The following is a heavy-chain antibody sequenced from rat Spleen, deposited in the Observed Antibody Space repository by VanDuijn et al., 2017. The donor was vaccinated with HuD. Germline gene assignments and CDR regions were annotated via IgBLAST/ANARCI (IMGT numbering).Heavy chain of an antibody. D-gene: IGHD1-11*01. Sequence: EVQLVESGGGLVQPGRSMKLSCAASGFTFINYDMAWVRQAPKRGLEWVAYISYEGGSIYYRDSEKGRFTIARDNAKSSLYLQMDSLGSEDTATYYCATDRDTEGFMDAWGQGASVTVSS. J-gene: IGHJ4*01. CDR3: ATDRDTEGFMDA. V-gene: IGHV5-20*01. CDR1: GFTFINYD. CDR2: ISYEGGSI.